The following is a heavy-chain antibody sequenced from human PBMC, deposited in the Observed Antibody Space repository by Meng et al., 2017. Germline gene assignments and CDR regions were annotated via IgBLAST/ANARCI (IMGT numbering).Heavy chain of an antibody. D-gene: IGHD3-10*01. J-gene: IGHJ4*02. CDR3: ARMNYGSGSRRLDY. Sequence: QVQLVQSGGEVKNPWASVKGSCTASGYTFTGYYMHWVRQAPGQGLEWMGRINPNSGGTNYAQKFQGRVTMTRDTSISTAYMELSRLRSDDTAVYYCARMNYGSGSRRLDYWGQGTLVTVSS. V-gene: IGHV1-2*06. CDR1: GYTFTGYY. CDR2: INPNSGGT.